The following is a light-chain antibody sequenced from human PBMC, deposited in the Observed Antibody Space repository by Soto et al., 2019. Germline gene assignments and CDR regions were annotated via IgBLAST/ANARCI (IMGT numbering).Light chain of an antibody. J-gene: IGLJ2*01. Sequence: QSVLAQPASVSGSPGQSIAISCTGTSSDLGSYNFVSRYQQRPGKAPKLMIYEATKRPSGVSNRFSGSNSGNTASLTISGLQAEDEADYYCCSYAASSTSVVFGGGTKLTVL. CDR1: SSDLGSYNF. V-gene: IGLV2-23*01. CDR3: CSYAASSTSVV. CDR2: EAT.